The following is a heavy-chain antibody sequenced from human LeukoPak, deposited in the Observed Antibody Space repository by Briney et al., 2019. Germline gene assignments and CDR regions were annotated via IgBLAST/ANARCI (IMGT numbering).Heavy chain of an antibody. V-gene: IGHV3-9*01. CDR1: GFTLDDYA. CDR2: ISWNSGSI. J-gene: IGHJ5*02. CDR3: AQEDWNYMFDP. Sequence: GGSLRLSCAASGFTLDDYAMHWVRQAPGKGLEWVSGISWNSGSIGYADSVKGRFTISRDNAKNSLYLQMNSLRAEDTALYYCAQEDWNYMFDPWGQGTRVTVSS. D-gene: IGHD1-7*01.